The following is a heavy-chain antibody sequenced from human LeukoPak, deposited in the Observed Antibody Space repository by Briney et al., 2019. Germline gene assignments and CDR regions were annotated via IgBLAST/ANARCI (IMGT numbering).Heavy chain of an antibody. CDR2: ISGGAGTP. Sequence: GGSLRLSCAASGFTFSSYAMSWVRQAPGKGLEWVSGISGGAGTPYYADSVKGRFTISRDNSKSTLYLQMTSLRAEDTAVYYCAKRRTTVITMDYFDYWGQGTLVTVPS. CDR1: GFTFSSYA. D-gene: IGHD4-17*01. V-gene: IGHV3-23*01. CDR3: AKRRTTVITMDYFDY. J-gene: IGHJ4*02.